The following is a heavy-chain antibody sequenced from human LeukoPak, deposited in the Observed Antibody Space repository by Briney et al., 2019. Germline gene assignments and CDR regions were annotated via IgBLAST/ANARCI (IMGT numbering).Heavy chain of an antibody. D-gene: IGHD3-3*01. J-gene: IGHJ4*02. CDR2: IKRDGSER. Sequence: PGXSLRLSCAASGFIFSSYWMGWVRQAPGKGMEWVANIKRDGSERYYVDSVKGRFTISRDNAQNSLYLQMNSLRDEDTGVYYCARDKEAAVDFWSGYYPLWGQGTLVTVSS. CDR3: ARDKEAAVDFWSGYYPL. CDR1: GFIFSSYW. V-gene: IGHV3-7*01.